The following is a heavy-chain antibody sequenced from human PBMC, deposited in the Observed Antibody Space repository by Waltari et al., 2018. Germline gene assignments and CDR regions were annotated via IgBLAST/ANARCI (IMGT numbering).Heavy chain of an antibody. Sequence: QVQLQESGPGLVKPSQSLSLTCTVSGGSISSGDYYWSWIRQPPGKGLEWIGYIYYSGSTYYNPSLKSRVTISVDTSKNQFSLKLSSVTAADTAVYYCAREAGIAAAGTYYWGQGTLVTVSS. V-gene: IGHV4-30-4*08. D-gene: IGHD6-13*01. CDR3: AREAGIAAAGTYY. J-gene: IGHJ4*02. CDR1: GGSISSGDYY. CDR2: IYYSGST.